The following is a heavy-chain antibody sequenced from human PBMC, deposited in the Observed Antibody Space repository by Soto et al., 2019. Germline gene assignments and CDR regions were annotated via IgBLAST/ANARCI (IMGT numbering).Heavy chain of an antibody. D-gene: IGHD3-22*01. CDR1: GFTVSSNY. J-gene: IGHJ4*02. CDR3: ARPAHYYDRSGYYFDY. CDR2: IYSGGST. V-gene: IGHV3-53*01. Sequence: GRSLRLSCAASGFTVSSNYMSWVRQAPGKGLEWVSVIYSGGSTYYADSVKGRFTISRDNSKNTLYLQMNSLRAEDTAVYYCARPAHYYDRSGYYFDYWCQGTL.